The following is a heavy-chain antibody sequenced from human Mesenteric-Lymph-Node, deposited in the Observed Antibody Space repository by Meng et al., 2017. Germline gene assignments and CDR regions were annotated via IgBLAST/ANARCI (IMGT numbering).Heavy chain of an antibody. Sequence: GSLRLSCTVSGVSISSYYWSWIRQPPGKGLEWIGYIYYSGSTDYNPSLKSRVTISVDTSKNQFSLKLSSVTAADTAVYYCARGDIVVVSAASRRYNWFDPWGQGTPVTVSS. D-gene: IGHD2-2*01. CDR3: ARGDIVVVSAASRRYNWFDP. V-gene: IGHV4-59*08. CDR2: IYYSGST. J-gene: IGHJ5*01. CDR1: GVSISSYY.